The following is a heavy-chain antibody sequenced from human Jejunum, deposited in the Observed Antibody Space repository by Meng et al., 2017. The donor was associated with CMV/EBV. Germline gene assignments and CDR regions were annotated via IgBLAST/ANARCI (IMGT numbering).Heavy chain of an antibody. J-gene: IGHJ4*02. D-gene: IGHD2-2*01. CDR3: AKYDIVVVPASRPDY. CDR1: FTFSSYA. Sequence: FTFSSYARSWVRQAPGKGLEWVSAISGSGGSTYYADSVKGRFTIARDNSKNTLYLQMNSLRAEDTAVYYCAKYDIVVVPASRPDYWGQGTLVTVSS. V-gene: IGHV3-23*01. CDR2: ISGSGGST.